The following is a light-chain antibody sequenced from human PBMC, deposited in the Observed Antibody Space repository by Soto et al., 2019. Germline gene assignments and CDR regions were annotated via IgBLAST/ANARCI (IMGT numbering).Light chain of an antibody. J-gene: IGLJ2*01. CDR2: GDN. CDR1: SSNLGAGYD. CDR3: QSYDSSLSAVV. Sequence: QSVLTQPPAVSGAPGQRVTISCTGSSSNLGAGYDVHWYQHLPGTAPKLLIYGDNNRPSGVPDRFSGSKSGTSASLAITRLQGEDEGDYNCQSYDSSLSAVVFGGGTKLTVL. V-gene: IGLV1-40*01.